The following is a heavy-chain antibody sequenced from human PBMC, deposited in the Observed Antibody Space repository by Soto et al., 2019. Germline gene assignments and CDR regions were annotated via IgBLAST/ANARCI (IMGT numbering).Heavy chain of an antibody. J-gene: IGHJ4*02. CDR3: TTSQMGEYFDN. V-gene: IGHV4-4*02. Sequence: QVFLEESGPGVVKPSGTLSVTCAVSGDSITSTHWWSWVRQPPGKGLELIGEIYHSGSINYSPSLKSRAVISADRSKNEFYLSLNSVTAADTAVYYCTTSQMGEYFDNWGQGTLVTVSS. CDR1: GDSITSTHW. D-gene: IGHD1-26*01. CDR2: IYHSGSI.